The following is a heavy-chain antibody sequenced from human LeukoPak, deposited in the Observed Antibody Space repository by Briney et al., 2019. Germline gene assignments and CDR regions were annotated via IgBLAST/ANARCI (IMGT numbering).Heavy chain of an antibody. CDR1: GITLSNYG. J-gene: IGHJ4*02. Sequence: PGGSLRLSCAVSGITLSNYGMSWVRQAPGKGLEWVAGISDSGGRTNYADSVKGRFTISRDNPKNTQYLQMNSLRAEDTAVYFCAKRGVVIRVILVGFHKEAPYFDSWGQGVLVTVSS. D-gene: IGHD3-22*01. CDR3: AKRGVVIRVILVGFHKEAPYFDS. CDR2: ISDSGGRT. V-gene: IGHV3-23*01.